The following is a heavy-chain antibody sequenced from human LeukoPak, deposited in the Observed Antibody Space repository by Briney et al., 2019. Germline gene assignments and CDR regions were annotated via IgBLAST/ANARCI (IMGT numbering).Heavy chain of an antibody. V-gene: IGHV3-30*18. Sequence: GRSLRLSCAASGFIFSTHGMHWVRQAPGNGLEWVSLIAYDGSTKYYADSVEGRFTISRDNSKSTLYLQLNSLRVEDTAVYYCAKDRHFYGAGTYYNLDYWGQGTLVTVSS. D-gene: IGHD3-10*01. CDR3: AKDRHFYGAGTYYNLDY. CDR1: GFIFSTHG. CDR2: IAYDGSTK. J-gene: IGHJ4*02.